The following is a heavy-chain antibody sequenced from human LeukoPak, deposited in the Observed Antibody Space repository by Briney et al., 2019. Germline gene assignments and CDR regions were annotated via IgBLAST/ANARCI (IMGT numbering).Heavy chain of an antibody. V-gene: IGHV3-66*01. CDR3: ARWGRYPDAYDI. J-gene: IGHJ3*02. Sequence: HPGGSLRLSCAASGFTVSSNYMSWARQAPGKGLEWVSVIYSGGSTYYADSVKGRFTISRDNSKNTLYFQMNSLRAEDTAVYYCARWGRYPDAYDIWGQGTMVTVSS. D-gene: IGHD3-16*01. CDR1: GFTVSSNY. CDR2: IYSGGST.